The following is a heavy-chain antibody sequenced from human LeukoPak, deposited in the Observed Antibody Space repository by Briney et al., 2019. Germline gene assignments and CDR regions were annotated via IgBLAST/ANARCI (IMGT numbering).Heavy chain of an antibody. D-gene: IGHD3-16*01. J-gene: IGHJ4*02. CDR2: ISNSGGST. V-gene: IGHV3-23*01. CDR1: GFTFSSYA. Sequence: GGSLRLSCAASGFTFSSYAMSWVRQAPGKGLEWVSGISNSGGSTPYADSVRGRFTISRDNAKNSLYLQMNSLRAEDTAVYYCARDLAWGQGTLVTVSS. CDR3: ARDLA.